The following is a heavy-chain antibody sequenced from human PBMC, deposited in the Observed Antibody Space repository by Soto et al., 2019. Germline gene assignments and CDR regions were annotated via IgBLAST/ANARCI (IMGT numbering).Heavy chain of an antibody. CDR1: GFICSSYD. D-gene: IGHD2-8*02. CDR2: ILVAGST. J-gene: IGHJ3*02. Sequence: GGSLRLSCAASGFICSSYDMSWVRQAPGKGLEWVSTILVAGSTHYEDSVKGRFTISRDTSKNTVYLQMNSLAAGDTAVYYCAKATATGGGAFDICGQGTMVTVSS. CDR3: AKATATGGGAFDI. V-gene: IGHV3-23*01.